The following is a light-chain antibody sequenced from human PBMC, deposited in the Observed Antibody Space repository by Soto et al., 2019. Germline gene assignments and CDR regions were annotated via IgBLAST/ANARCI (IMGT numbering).Light chain of an antibody. J-gene: IGLJ2*01. CDR1: SGDVGTYNR. CDR3: SSYTRSTTVV. CDR2: EVT. Sequence: QSALTQPPSVSGSPGQSVTISCTGTSGDVGTYNRVSWYQQPPGTAPKLMIYEVTNRPSGVPDRFSGSKSGNTASLTISGLQAEDEADYYCSSYTRSTTVVFGGGTKLTVL. V-gene: IGLV2-18*02.